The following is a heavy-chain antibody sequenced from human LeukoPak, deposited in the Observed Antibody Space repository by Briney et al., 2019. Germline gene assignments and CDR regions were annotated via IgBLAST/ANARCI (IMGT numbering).Heavy chain of an antibody. V-gene: IGHV1-18*01. CDR1: GYTFTSYG. J-gene: IGHJ6*02. D-gene: IGHD2-15*01. CDR3: ARDASYCSGGSCHFGAWGYYYYYGMDV. Sequence: ASVKVPCKASGYTFTSYGISWVRQAPGRGLEWMGWISAYNGNTNYAQKLQGRVTMTTDTSTSTAYMELRSLRSDDTAVYYCARDASYCSGGSCHFGAWGYYYYYGMDVWGQGTTVTVSS. CDR2: ISAYNGNT.